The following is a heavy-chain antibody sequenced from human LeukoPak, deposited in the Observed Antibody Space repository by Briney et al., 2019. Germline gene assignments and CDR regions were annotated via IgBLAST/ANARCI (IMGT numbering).Heavy chain of an antibody. J-gene: IGHJ5*02. CDR1: GGSFSGYY. D-gene: IGHD3-10*01. CDR3: ARALNYGSGSYFIDP. Sequence: PSETLSLTCAVYGGSFSGYYWSWIRQPPGKGLEWIGEINHSGSTNYNPSLKSRVIISVDTSKNQFSLKLSSVTAADTAVYYCARALNYGSGSYFIDPWGQGTLVTVSS. V-gene: IGHV4-34*01. CDR2: INHSGST.